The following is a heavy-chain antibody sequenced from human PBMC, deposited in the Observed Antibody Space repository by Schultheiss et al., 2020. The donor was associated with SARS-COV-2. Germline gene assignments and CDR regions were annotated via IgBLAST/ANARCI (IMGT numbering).Heavy chain of an antibody. CDR3: ARVQFVDYVADY. J-gene: IGHJ4*02. V-gene: IGHV4-59*01. CDR2: VYYNGNT. CDR1: GGSIRSYY. Sequence: GSLRLSCTVSGGSIRSYYWSWIRQPPGKGLELIGYVYYNGNTNYNPSLKSRVTISVDTSKNQFSLKLSSVTAADTAVYYCARVQFVDYVADYWGQGTLVTVSS. D-gene: IGHD4-17*01.